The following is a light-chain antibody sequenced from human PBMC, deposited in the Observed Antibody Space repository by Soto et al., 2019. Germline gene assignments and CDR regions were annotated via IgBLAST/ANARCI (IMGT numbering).Light chain of an antibody. Sequence: DIKMTQSPSSLSASVGDRVPITCRASQSIISYLNWYQQKPGKAPKLLIYAASSLQSGVPSRFSGSGSGTDFTLTISSLQPEDFATYYCQQSYSTPTFGQGTKVEIK. CDR3: QQSYSTPT. V-gene: IGKV1-39*01. J-gene: IGKJ1*01. CDR1: QSIISY. CDR2: AAS.